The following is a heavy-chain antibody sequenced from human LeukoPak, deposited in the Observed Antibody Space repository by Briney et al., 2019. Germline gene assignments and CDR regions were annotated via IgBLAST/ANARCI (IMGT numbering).Heavy chain of an antibody. D-gene: IGHD1-14*01. J-gene: IGHJ4*02. CDR1: GFTFSSYW. V-gene: IGHV3-23*01. CDR3: AKTRNPLSYFDC. Sequence: GGSLRLSCAASGFTFSSYWMSWVRQAPGKGLEWVSAISGSGGSTYYADSVKGRFTISRDNSKNTLYLQMNSLRAEDTAVYYCAKTRNPLSYFDCWGQGTLVTVSS. CDR2: ISGSGGST.